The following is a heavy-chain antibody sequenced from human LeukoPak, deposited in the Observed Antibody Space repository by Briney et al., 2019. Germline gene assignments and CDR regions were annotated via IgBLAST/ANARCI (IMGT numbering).Heavy chain of an antibody. Sequence: SKTLSLTCAVYGGSFSGNYWSWVRQSPGKGLEWIGEINHRGNTNYNPSLKSRVTISDTSKNQFSLRLKSVTAADTAVYYCARVPESVGINYFDSWGQGTQVTVSS. CDR3: ARVPESVGINYFDS. V-gene: IGHV4-34*01. J-gene: IGHJ4*02. CDR1: GGSFSGNY. CDR2: INHRGNT. D-gene: IGHD1-26*01.